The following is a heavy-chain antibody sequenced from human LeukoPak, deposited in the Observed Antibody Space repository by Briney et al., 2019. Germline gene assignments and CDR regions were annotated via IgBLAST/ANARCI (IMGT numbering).Heavy chain of an antibody. CDR2: ISTTGST. V-gene: IGHV4-61*09. Sequence: PSQTLSLTCTVSGGSISSGFYYWNWIRQPAGKGLEWIGHISTTGSTNYNPSLKSRVTISVDTSKNQFSLKLSSVTAADTAVYYCARGEGYYDFWSGYRHSPSDYWGQGTLVTVSS. CDR3: ARGEGYYDFWSGYRHSPSDY. D-gene: IGHD3-3*01. J-gene: IGHJ4*02. CDR1: GGSISSGFYY.